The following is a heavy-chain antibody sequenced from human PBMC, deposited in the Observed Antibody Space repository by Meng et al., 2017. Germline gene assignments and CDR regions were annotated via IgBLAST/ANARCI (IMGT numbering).Heavy chain of an antibody. D-gene: IGHD2-15*01. V-gene: IGHV4-59*01. Sequence: GSLRLSCTVSDDSISSYYWNWIRQPPGKGLEWIGFIYHNGDTNYNPSLKSRVTISVDTSKNQFSLKLVSVTAADTAVYYCARGRRDIHPYYFDNWGQGTLVTVSS. CDR1: DDSISSYY. CDR2: IYHNGDT. CDR3: ARGRRDIHPYYFDN. J-gene: IGHJ4*02.